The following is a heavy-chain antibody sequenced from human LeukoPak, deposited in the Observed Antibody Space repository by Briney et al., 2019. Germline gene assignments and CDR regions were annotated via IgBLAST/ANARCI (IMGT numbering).Heavy chain of an antibody. D-gene: IGHD2-21*02. CDR1: GYTFTSYA. Sequence: ASVKVSCKASGYTFTSYAMNWVRQAPGQGLEWMGWINAGNGNTKYSQKFQGRVTITRDTSASTAYMELSSLRSEDTAVYYCARVVSRGGDCSYFDYWGQGTLVTVSS. CDR2: INAGNGNT. CDR3: ARVVSRGGDCSYFDY. V-gene: IGHV1-3*01. J-gene: IGHJ4*02.